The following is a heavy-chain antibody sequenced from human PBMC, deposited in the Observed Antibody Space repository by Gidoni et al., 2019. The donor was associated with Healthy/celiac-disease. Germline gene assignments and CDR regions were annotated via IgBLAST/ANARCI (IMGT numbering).Heavy chain of an antibody. J-gene: IGHJ4*02. CDR1: GFTFSSYV. D-gene: IGHD6-13*01. CDR2: ISSNGGST. V-gene: IGHV3-64D*09. Sequence: EVQLVESGGGLVQPGGSLRLSCSAYGFTFSSYVRHWVRQAPGKGLEYVSAISSNGGSTYYADSVKGRFTISRDNSKNTLYLQMSSLRAEDTAVYYCVKDPSSSWDSDYWGQGTLVTVSS. CDR3: VKDPSSSWDSDY.